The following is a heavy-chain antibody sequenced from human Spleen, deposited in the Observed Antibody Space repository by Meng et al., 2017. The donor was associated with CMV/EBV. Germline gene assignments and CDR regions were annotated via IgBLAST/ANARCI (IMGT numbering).Heavy chain of an antibody. CDR1: GFTVSSNY. Sequence: LSCAASGFTVSSNYMSWVRQAPGKGLEWVSVIYSGGSTYYADSVKGRFTISRDNSKNTLYLQMNSLRAEDTAVYYCARDQSYSSGLDYWGQGTLVTVSS. CDR3: ARDQSYSSGLDY. V-gene: IGHV3-53*01. J-gene: IGHJ4*02. CDR2: IYSGGST. D-gene: IGHD6-19*01.